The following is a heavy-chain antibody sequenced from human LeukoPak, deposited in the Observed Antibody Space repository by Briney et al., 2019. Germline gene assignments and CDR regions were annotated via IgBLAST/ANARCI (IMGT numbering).Heavy chain of an antibody. Sequence: GGSLRLSCAGSGFTFSNAWMSWVRQAPGKGLEWVGRIKSKTDGGTTDYAAPVKGRFTISRDDSKNTLYLQMNSLKTEDTAVYYCTTEQIFGVVIPYWGQGTLVTVSS. CDR2: IKSKTDGGTT. J-gene: IGHJ4*02. D-gene: IGHD3-3*01. CDR3: TTEQIFGVVIPY. CDR1: GFTFSNAW. V-gene: IGHV3-15*01.